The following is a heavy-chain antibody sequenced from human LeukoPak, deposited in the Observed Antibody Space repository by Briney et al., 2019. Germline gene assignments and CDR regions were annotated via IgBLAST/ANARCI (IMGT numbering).Heavy chain of an antibody. CDR2: INTNTGNP. V-gene: IGHV7-4-1*02. CDR3: ARDLTLTERWFDP. Sequence: GASVKVSCKASGYTFTNFGLNWVRQAPGQGLEWMGWINTNTGNPTYVQGFTGRFVFSLDTSVSTAYLQITSLKAEDAAVYYCARDLTLTERWFDPWGQGTLVTVSS. J-gene: IGHJ5*02. CDR1: GYTFTNFG. D-gene: IGHD4/OR15-4a*01.